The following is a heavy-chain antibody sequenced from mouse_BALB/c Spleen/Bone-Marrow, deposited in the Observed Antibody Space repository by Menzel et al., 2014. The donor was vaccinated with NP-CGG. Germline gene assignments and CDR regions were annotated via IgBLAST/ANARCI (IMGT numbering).Heavy chain of an antibody. D-gene: IGHD1-1*01. J-gene: IGHJ3*01. Sequence: EVQLVESGGGLVKPGGSLKLSCAASGFTFSDYYMYWVRQTPEKRLEWVATISDGGSYTYYPDSVKGRFTISRDNAKNNLYLQMSSLKSEDTAMYYCARDHCYGRSFSWFAYWGQGTLVTVSA. CDR1: GFTFSDYY. V-gene: IGHV5-4*02. CDR3: ARDHCYGRSFSWFAY. CDR2: ISDGGSYT.